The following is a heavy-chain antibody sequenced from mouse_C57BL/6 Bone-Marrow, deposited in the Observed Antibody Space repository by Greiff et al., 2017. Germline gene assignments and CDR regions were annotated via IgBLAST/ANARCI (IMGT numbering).Heavy chain of an antibody. V-gene: IGHV5-6*01. Sequence: EVQLQESGGDLVKPGGSLKLSCAASGFTFSSYGMSWVRQTPDKRLEWVATISSGGSYTYYPDSVKGRFTISRDNAKNTLYLQMSSLKSEDTAMYYCARLLLRSFFDYWGQGTTLTVSS. J-gene: IGHJ2*01. CDR3: ARLLLRSFFDY. D-gene: IGHD1-1*01. CDR2: ISSGGSYT. CDR1: GFTFSSYG.